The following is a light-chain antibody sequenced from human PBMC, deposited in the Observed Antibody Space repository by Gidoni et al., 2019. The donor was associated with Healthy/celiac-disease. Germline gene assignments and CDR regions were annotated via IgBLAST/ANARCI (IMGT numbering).Light chain of an antibody. Sequence: DIQMTQSPSSLSASVGDRVTITCQASQDISNYLNWYQQKPGKAPKLLIYDASNLETDFPFTISSRQPEDIATDYCQQYDNLPPWTFGQGTKVEIK. J-gene: IGKJ1*01. CDR3: QQYDNLPPWT. CDR2: DAS. V-gene: IGKV1-33*01. CDR1: QDISNY.